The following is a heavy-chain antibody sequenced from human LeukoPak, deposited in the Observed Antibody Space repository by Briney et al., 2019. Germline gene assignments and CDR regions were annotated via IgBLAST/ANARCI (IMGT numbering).Heavy chain of an antibody. Sequence: ASVKVSCKASGYTFAGYYMHWVRQAPGQGLEWMGWINPNSGGTNYAQKFQGRVTMTRDTSISTAYIDLNSLRSDDTAVYYCARGNRCSSSSCGNSYMDVWGKGTTVTVSS. J-gene: IGHJ6*03. D-gene: IGHD2-15*01. V-gene: IGHV1-2*02. CDR2: INPNSGGT. CDR1: GYTFAGYY. CDR3: ARGNRCSSSSCGNSYMDV.